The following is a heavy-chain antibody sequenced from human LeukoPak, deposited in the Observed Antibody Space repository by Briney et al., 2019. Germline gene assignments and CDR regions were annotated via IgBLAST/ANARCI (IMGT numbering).Heavy chain of an antibody. D-gene: IGHD3-9*01. CDR2: IYYSGST. Sequence: SETLSLTCTVAGGSIGSHYWSWIRQPPGKGLEWIGYIYYSGSTNYNPSLKSRVTISVDTSKNQFSLKLSSVTAADTAVYYCARVQVVLRYFDWLIYFDYWGQGTLVTVSS. V-gene: IGHV4-59*11. J-gene: IGHJ4*02. CDR1: GGSIGSHY. CDR3: ARVQVVLRYFDWLIYFDY.